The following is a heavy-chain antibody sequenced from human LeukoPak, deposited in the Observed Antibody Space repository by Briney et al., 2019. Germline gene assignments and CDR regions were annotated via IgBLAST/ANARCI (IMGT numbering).Heavy chain of an antibody. V-gene: IGHV3-30*04. CDR2: ISFDGSHK. Sequence: PGGSLRLSCAASGFTFSSHPMHWVRQAPGKGLEWAAVISFDGSHKYYADSVTGRFTISRDNSKNTLYLQMDSLRTDDTAMYYCARDFGITWAQYYFDYWGQGTLVTVSS. J-gene: IGHJ4*02. D-gene: IGHD3-10*01. CDR3: ARDFGITWAQYYFDY. CDR1: GFTFSSHP.